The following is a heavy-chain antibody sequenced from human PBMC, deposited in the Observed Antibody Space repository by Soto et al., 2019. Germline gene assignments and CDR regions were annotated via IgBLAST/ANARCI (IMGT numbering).Heavy chain of an antibody. CDR2: IDSGGTT. CDR3: SLGSGWPIDY. D-gene: IGHD6-19*01. CDR1: GFTVSSNY. V-gene: IGHV3-53*01. J-gene: IGHJ4*02. Sequence: EVQLVESGGGLIQPGGSLRLSCAASGFTVSSNYMSWVRQAPGKGLEWASLIDSGGTTYYAGSVKGRFTISRDNSKSTLYLQMNSLRAEDTAVYYCSLGSGWPIDYWGQGTLVTVSS.